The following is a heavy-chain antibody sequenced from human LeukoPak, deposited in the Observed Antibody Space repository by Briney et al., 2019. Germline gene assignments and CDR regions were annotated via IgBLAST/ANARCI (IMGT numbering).Heavy chain of an antibody. J-gene: IGHJ4*02. Sequence: KPSETLSLTCTVSGGSISSYYWRWIRQPPGKGLEWIGYIYYSGSPNYNPSLKSRVTISVDTSKNQFSLKLSSVTAADTAVHYWARGSISGYDYHYFDYWGQGTLVTVSS. CDR3: ARGSISGYDYHYFDY. V-gene: IGHV4-59*01. CDR1: GGSISSYY. CDR2: IYYSGSP. D-gene: IGHD5-12*01.